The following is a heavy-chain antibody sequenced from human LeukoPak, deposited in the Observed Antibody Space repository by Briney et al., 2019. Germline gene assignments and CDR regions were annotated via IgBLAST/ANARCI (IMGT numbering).Heavy chain of an antibody. V-gene: IGHV3-30-3*01. CDR3: ARALGIAAAGTGWFDP. CDR2: ISYDGSNK. D-gene: IGHD6-13*01. CDR1: GFTFSSYA. J-gene: IGHJ5*02. Sequence: PGGSLRLSCAASGFTFSSYAMHWVRQAPSKRLEWVAVISYDGSNKYYADSVKGRFTISRDNSKNTLYLQMNSLRAEDTAVYYCARALGIAAAGTGWFDPWGQGTLVTVSS.